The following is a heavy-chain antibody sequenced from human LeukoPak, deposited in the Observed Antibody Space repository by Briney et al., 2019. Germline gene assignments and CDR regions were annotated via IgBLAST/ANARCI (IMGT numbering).Heavy chain of an antibody. J-gene: IGHJ3*02. CDR1: GFTFSSYA. Sequence: GRSLRLSCAASGFTFSSYAMHWVRQAPGKGLEWVAVISYDGSNKYYADSVKGRFTISRDNSKNTLYLQMNSLRAEDTAVYYCANLCRRSSSCHGAFDIWGQGTMVTVSS. V-gene: IGHV3-30*04. D-gene: IGHD6-13*01. CDR3: ANLCRRSSSCHGAFDI. CDR2: ISYDGSNK.